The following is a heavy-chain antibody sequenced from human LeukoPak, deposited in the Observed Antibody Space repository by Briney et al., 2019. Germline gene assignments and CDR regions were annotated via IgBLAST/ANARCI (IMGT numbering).Heavy chain of an antibody. CDR2: ISGSGGST. Sequence: GGSLRLSCAASGFTFSSYAMSWVRQAPGKGLEWVSAISGSGGSTYHADSVKGRFTISRDNSKNTLYLQMNSLRAEDTAVYYCAKDDSSGYYYFDYWGQGTLVTVSS. CDR3: AKDDSSGYYYFDY. CDR1: GFTFSSYA. D-gene: IGHD3-22*01. J-gene: IGHJ4*02. V-gene: IGHV3-23*01.